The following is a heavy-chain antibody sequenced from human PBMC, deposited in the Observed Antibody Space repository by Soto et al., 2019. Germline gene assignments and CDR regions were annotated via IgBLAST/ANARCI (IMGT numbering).Heavy chain of an antibody. D-gene: IGHD3-3*01. V-gene: IGHV4-4*02. J-gene: IGHJ4*02. CDR2: IDQNGIT. CDR3: ARTHYDFWSGYYSAFDY. Sequence: PSETLSLTCAVSGDPISSSKWWTWVRQTPGKGLEWIGKIDQNGITNYNPSLESRVTILKDNSKNQLSLKLTSVTAVDTAVYYCARTHYDFWSGYYSAFDYWGQGTLVTVSS. CDR1: GDPISSSKW.